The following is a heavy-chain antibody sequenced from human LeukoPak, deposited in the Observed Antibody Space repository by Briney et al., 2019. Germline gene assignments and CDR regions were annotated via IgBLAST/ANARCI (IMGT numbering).Heavy chain of an antibody. Sequence: SETLSLTCTVSGGSISSSSYYWGWIRQPPGKGLEWIGSIYHSGSTYDNPSLKSRVTISVDTSKNQFSLRLSSVTAADTAVYYSPRLGNNWNYGRINWFDPWGQGTLVTVSS. CDR1: GGSISSSSYY. CDR3: PRLGNNWNYGRINWFDP. J-gene: IGHJ5*02. CDR2: IYHSGST. V-gene: IGHV4-39*07. D-gene: IGHD1-7*01.